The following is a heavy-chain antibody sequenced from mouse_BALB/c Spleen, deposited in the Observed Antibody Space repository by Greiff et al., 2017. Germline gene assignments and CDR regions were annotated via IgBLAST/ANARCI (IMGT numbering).Heavy chain of an antibody. Sequence: QVQLQQPGAELVKPGASVKLSCKASGYTFTSYYMYWVKQRPGQGLEWIGGINPSNGGTNFNEKFKSKATLTVDKSSSTAYMQLSSLTSEDSAVYYCTRRDYDKGGFAYWGQGTLVTVSA. CDR1: GYTFTSYY. V-gene: IGHV1S81*02. CDR3: TRRDYDKGGFAY. J-gene: IGHJ3*01. D-gene: IGHD2-4*01. CDR2: INPSNGGT.